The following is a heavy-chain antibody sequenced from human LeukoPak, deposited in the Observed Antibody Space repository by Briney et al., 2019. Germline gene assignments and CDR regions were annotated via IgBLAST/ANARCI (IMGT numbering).Heavy chain of an antibody. Sequence: GGSLRLSCAAFGFTFSSYSMNWVRQAPGKGLKWVSYISGSSGTKYYADSVKGRFTISRDNAKNSLYLQMNSLRAEDTAVYYCARAPYTSGWYRGDNDYWGQGTLVTVSS. V-gene: IGHV3-48*01. CDR3: ARAPYTSGWYRGDNDY. CDR1: GFTFSSYS. J-gene: IGHJ4*02. D-gene: IGHD6-19*01. CDR2: ISGSSGTK.